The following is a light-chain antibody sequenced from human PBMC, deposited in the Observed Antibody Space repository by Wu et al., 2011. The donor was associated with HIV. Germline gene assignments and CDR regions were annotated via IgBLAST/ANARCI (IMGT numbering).Light chain of an antibody. CDR3: HHRSNSAPT. CDR1: QSVSTY. V-gene: IGKV3-11*01. Sequence: EIVLTQSPVTLSLSPGERATLSCRASQSVSTYLAWYQQRPGQPPRLLIFNASLRATGIPGRFSGSGSGTDFTLTISSLEPEDFAVYYCHHRSNSAPTFGQGTRLEI. CDR2: NAS. J-gene: IGKJ5*01.